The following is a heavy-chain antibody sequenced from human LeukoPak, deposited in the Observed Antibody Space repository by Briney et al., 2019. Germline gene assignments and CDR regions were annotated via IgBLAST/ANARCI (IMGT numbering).Heavy chain of an antibody. CDR2: INSNGGST. CDR3: VRRSSGYDY. D-gene: IGHD5-12*01. V-gene: IGHV3-64D*06. Sequence: PGGSLRLSCSASGFTFSSYAMHWVRQAPGMGLEYVSAINSNGGSTYYADSVKGRFTISRDNSKNTLYLQMSSLRTEDTAVYYCVRRSSGYDYWGQGTLVTVSS. CDR1: GFTFSSYA. J-gene: IGHJ4*02.